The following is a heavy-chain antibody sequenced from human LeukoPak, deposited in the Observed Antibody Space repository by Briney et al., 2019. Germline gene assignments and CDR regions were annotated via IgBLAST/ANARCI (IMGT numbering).Heavy chain of an antibody. CDR1: GFTFSSYA. V-gene: IGHV3-23*01. CDR2: ISGSGGST. CDR3: AKLRYSSGWLDY. J-gene: IGHJ4*02. Sequence: PGGSLRLSCAASGFTFSSYAMSWVRQAPGKGLEWVSAISGSGGSTYYADSVKGRFTISRDNSKNTLYLQVNSLRAEDTAVYYCAKLRYSSGWLDYWGQGTLVTVSS. D-gene: IGHD6-19*01.